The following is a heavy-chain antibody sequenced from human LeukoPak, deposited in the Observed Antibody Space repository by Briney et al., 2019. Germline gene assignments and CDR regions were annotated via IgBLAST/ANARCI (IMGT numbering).Heavy chain of an antibody. D-gene: IGHD6-19*01. J-gene: IGHJ4*02. CDR2: IIPIFGTA. Sequence: SVKVSCKASGGTFSSYAISWVRQAPGQGLEGMGGIIPIFGTANYAQKFQGRVTITADESTSTAYMELSSLRSEDTAVYYCARDHYSSGLYFDYWGQGTLVTVSS. V-gene: IGHV1-69*01. CDR3: ARDHYSSGLYFDY. CDR1: GGTFSSYA.